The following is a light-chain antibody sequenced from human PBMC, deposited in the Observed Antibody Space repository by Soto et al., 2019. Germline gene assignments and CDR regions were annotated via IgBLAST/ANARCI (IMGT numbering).Light chain of an antibody. CDR2: GAS. V-gene: IGKV3-20*01. J-gene: IGKJ1*01. CDR3: QQYGSSPST. Sequence: EMVVTQSPGTLSLSPGERATLSCRASQSVSSSYLAWYQQQPGEAPRLLIYGASSRATGIPDRFSGSGAGTDFTLTISRLEPEDFAVYYCQQYGSSPSTLGQGTKVEIK. CDR1: QSVSSSY.